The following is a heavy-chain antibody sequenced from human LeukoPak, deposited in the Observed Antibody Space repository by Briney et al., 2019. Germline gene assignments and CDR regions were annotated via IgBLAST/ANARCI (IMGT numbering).Heavy chain of an antibody. D-gene: IGHD3-16*01. J-gene: IGHJ4*02. CDR2: ISGDGSKT. Sequence: GGSLRLSCAASGFTFSSYSMNWVRQAPGKGLEWVSGISGDGSKTQYADSVKGRFTISRDNSKNTLYLQMNNLRAEDTAVYYCAKRINNAYYYDFWGQGTLITVSS. CDR1: GFTFSSYS. CDR3: AKRINNAYYYDF. V-gene: IGHV3-23*01.